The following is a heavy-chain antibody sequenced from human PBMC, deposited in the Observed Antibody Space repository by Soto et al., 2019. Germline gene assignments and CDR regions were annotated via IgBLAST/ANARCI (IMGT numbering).Heavy chain of an antibody. CDR2: ISSSSSYT. CDR1: GFTFSDYY. Sequence: QVQLVESGGGLVKPGGSLRLSCAASGFTFSDYYMSWIRQAPGAGLEWVSYISSSSSYTNYADSVKGRFTISRDNAKNSLYLQMNSLTADDTAVYYCARGGETTMVRGVITIWFDPWGQGTLVTVSS. V-gene: IGHV3-11*05. D-gene: IGHD3-10*01. CDR3: ARGGETTMVRGVITIWFDP. J-gene: IGHJ5*02.